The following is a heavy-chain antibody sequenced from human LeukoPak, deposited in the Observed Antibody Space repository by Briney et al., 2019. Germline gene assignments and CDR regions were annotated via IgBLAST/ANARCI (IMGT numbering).Heavy chain of an antibody. CDR3: ARTLPPPITIFGVVIIPSVGFDP. V-gene: IGHV1-18*01. J-gene: IGHJ5*02. CDR2: ISAYNGNT. Sequence: ASVKVSCKASGYTFTSYGISWVRQAPGQGLEWMGWISAYNGNTNYAQKLQGRVTMTTDTSTSTAYMGLRSLRSDDTAVYYCARTLPPPITIFGVVIIPSVGFDPWGQGTLVTVSS. D-gene: IGHD3-3*01. CDR1: GYTFTSYG.